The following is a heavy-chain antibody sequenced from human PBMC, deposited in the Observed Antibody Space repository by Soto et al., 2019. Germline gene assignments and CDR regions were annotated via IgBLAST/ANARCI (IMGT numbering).Heavy chain of an antibody. CDR3: ASAGGGGSCDSCSS. V-gene: IGHV1-69*02. CDR1: CGTFRSYT. Sequence: QVQLVQSGAEVKKPGSSVKVSCNASCGTFRSYTISWVRQAPGQGLEWMGRIIPILGIANYAQKFQGRVTITADKSTSTAYMELSSLRAEDPAVYYCASAGGGGSCDSCSSWGQGPLVTVSS. J-gene: IGHJ5*02. D-gene: IGHD2-15*01. CDR2: IIPILGIA.